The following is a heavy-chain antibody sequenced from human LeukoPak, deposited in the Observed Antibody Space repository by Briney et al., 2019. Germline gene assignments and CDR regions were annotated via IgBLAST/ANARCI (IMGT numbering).Heavy chain of an antibody. CDR1: GFTVSSNY. J-gene: IGHJ3*02. D-gene: IGHD3-22*01. Sequence: GGSLRLSCAASGFTVSSNYMSWVRQAPGKGLEWVSAISGSGGSTYYADSVKGRFTISRDNSKNTLYLQMNSLRAEDTAVYYCAKDQRITMIVVVIIDAFDIWGQGTMVTVSS. CDR3: AKDQRITMIVVVIIDAFDI. V-gene: IGHV3-23*01. CDR2: ISGSGGST.